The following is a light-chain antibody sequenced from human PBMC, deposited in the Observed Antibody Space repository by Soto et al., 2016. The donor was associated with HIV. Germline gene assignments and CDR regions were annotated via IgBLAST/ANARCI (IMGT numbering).Light chain of an antibody. V-gene: IGKV1-NL1*01. CDR1: QGTTNS. CDR3: QQYYSTPWT. CDR2: GAF. Sequence: IQMTQSPSSLSASLGDRVTITCRASQGTTNSLAWYQQTPGKAPKLLVFGAFRLESGVPSRFSGGRSGTDYTLTISSLQPEDFASYYCQQYYSTPWTFGQGTTGGNKT. J-gene: IGKJ1*01.